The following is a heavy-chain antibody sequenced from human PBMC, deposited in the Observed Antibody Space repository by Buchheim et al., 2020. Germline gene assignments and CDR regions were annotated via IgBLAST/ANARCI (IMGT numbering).Heavy chain of an antibody. D-gene: IGHD5-12*01. CDR3: ARENVIMAACDL. V-gene: IGHV4-4*07. CDR2: IYASGAP. J-gene: IGHJ4*02. CDR1: VGSLSNYF. Sequence: VQLQESGPGLVKSSETLSLTCTVSVGSLSNYFWTWFRQPAGKGLEWIGRIYASGAPSYNPSLMSRVTMSVDTSKDQFSLNLKSGTAADTAVYCCARENVIMAACDLWGLGTL.